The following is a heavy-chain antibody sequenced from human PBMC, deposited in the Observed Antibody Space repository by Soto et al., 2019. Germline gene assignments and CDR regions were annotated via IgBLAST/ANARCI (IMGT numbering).Heavy chain of an antibody. Sequence: QVQLVQSGAEVKKPGSSVKVSCKASGGTFSSYAISWVRPAPGHGLEWMGGIIPIFGTANYAQKFQGRVTITADESTSTANMELSSLRSEDTAVYYCARDRSFGWFDPWGQGTLVTVSS. D-gene: IGHD1-26*01. CDR3: ARDRSFGWFDP. CDR1: GGTFSSYA. V-gene: IGHV1-69*01. CDR2: IIPIFGTA. J-gene: IGHJ5*02.